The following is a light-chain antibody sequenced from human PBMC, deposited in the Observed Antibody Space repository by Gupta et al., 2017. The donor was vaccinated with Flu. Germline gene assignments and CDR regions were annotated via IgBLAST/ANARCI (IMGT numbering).Light chain of an antibody. CDR2: WAS. CDR1: QSVLYSSNNKNY. Sequence: DIVITQSPDCLAVSLGERATIHCKSSQSVLYSSNNKNYLAWYQQKPGQPPKLLIYWASTRESGVPDRSSGSGSGTDFTLTISRLQAEDVAVYYCQQYDGTPRTFGQGTKVEIK. V-gene: IGKV4-1*01. J-gene: IGKJ1*01. CDR3: QQYDGTPRT.